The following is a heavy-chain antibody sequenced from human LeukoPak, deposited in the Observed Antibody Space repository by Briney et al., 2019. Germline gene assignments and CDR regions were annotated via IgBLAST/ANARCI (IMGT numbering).Heavy chain of an antibody. V-gene: IGHV1-46*01. CDR1: GYTFTSYY. Sequence: GASVKVSCKASGYTFTSYYMHWVRQAPGQGLEWMGIINPSGGSTSYAQKFQGRVTMTRDTSTSTAYMELSSLRSEDTAVYYCASKSPYYDILTPPVHWGQGTLVTVSS. CDR3: ASKSPYYDILTPPVH. CDR2: INPSGGST. D-gene: IGHD3-9*01. J-gene: IGHJ4*02.